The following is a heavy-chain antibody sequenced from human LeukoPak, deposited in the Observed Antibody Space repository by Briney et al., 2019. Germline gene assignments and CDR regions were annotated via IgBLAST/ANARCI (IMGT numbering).Heavy chain of an antibody. Sequence: GESLKISCKGSGYSFTSYWIGWVHQMPGKGLEWMGIIYPGDSDTRYSPSFQGQVTISADKSISTAYLQWSSLKASDTAMYYCARISRGYYDFWSGSEFYFDYWGQGTLVTVSS. J-gene: IGHJ4*02. CDR2: IYPGDSDT. CDR3: ARISRGYYDFWSGSEFYFDY. D-gene: IGHD3-3*01. CDR1: GYSFTSYW. V-gene: IGHV5-51*07.